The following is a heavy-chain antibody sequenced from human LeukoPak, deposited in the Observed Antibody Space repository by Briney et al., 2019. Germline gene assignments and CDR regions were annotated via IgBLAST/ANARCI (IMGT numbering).Heavy chain of an antibody. D-gene: IGHD2-2*01. CDR1: VGSFSGYY. CDR3: ARGVPATAFDI. Sequence: PSETLSLTCAVYVGSFSGYYWSWIRQPPGKGLEWIGEINHSGSTNYNPSLKSRVTISVDTSKNQFSLKLSSVTAADTAVYYCARGVPATAFDIWGQGTMVTVSS. CDR2: INHSGST. V-gene: IGHV4-34*01. J-gene: IGHJ3*02.